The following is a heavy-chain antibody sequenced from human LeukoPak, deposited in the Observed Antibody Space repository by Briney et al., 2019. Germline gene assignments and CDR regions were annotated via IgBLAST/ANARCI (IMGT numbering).Heavy chain of an antibody. Sequence: GGSLRLSCAASGFTFSSYGMHWVRQAPGKGLEWVAVISYDGSKKYYADSQKRRFTISSHNYKNTLYLQMNSLRAEETAVYHCAKERVDYPPKNYYGMDVWGKGTTVTVSS. V-gene: IGHV3-30*18. CDR1: GFTFSSYG. CDR2: ISYDGSKK. CDR3: AKERVDYPPKNYYGMDV. D-gene: IGHD3-16*01. J-gene: IGHJ6*04.